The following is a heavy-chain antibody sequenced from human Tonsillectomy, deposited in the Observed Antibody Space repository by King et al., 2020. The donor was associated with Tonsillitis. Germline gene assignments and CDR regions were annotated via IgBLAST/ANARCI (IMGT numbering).Heavy chain of an antibody. CDR3: AGGAYCYDSSGYAYFDY. V-gene: IGHV3-53*01. Sequence: VQLVESGGGLIQPGGSLRLSCAASGFTVSSNYMSWVRQAPGKGLEWVSLIYSGGSTYYADSVKGRVTISRDNSKNTLYLQMNSLRAEDTAVYYCAGGAYCYDSSGYAYFDYWGQGTLVTVSS. CDR2: IYSGGST. CDR1: GFTVSSNY. J-gene: IGHJ4*02. D-gene: IGHD3-22*01.